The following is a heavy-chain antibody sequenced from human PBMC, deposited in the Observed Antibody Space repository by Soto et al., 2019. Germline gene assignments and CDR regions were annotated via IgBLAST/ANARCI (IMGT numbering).Heavy chain of an antibody. CDR1: GGTFSSYA. CDR3: ARGKYYDFWSGYSPLDY. CDR2: IIPIFGTA. Sequence: QVQLVQSGAEVKKPGSSVKVSCKASGGTFSSYAISWVRQAPGQGLEWMGGIIPIFGTANYAQKFQGRVTITADESMSTAYMELSSLGSEDTAVYYCARGKYYDFWSGYSPLDYWGQGTLVTVSS. V-gene: IGHV1-69*01. D-gene: IGHD3-3*01. J-gene: IGHJ4*02.